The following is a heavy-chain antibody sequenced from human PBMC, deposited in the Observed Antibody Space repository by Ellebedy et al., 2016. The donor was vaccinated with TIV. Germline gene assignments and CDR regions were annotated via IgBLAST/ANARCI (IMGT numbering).Heavy chain of an antibody. CDR1: GDSVSANNVA. V-gene: IGHV6-1*01. CDR2: TYYRSQWFI. D-gene: IGHD3-16*01. Sequence: MPSETLSLTCAISGDSVSANNVAWSWVRQSPSRGLEWPGRTYYRSQWFIDYSVSMKGRISFNPDTIKNQVPLQLASVTPDDTGVYYCSSDPMGDWRGMDVWGQGTTVTVSS. CDR3: SSDPMGDWRGMDV. J-gene: IGHJ6*02.